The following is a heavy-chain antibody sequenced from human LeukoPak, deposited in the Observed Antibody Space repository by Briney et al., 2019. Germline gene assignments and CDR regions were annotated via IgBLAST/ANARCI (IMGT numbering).Heavy chain of an antibody. V-gene: IGHV3-20*04. D-gene: IGHD3-9*01. J-gene: IGHJ4*02. CDR2: INWNGANT. CDR1: GFTFDDYG. Sequence: GGSLRRSCAASGFTFDDYGMSWVRQAAGKGLEWVSGINWNGANTDYADSVKGRFTISRDNAKNSLYLQMNSLRAEDTALYYCARGFDGNFDYWGQGTLVTVSP. CDR3: ARGFDGNFDY.